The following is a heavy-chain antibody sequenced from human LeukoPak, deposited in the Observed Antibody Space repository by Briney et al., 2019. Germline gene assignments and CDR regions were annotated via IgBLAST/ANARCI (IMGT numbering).Heavy chain of an antibody. V-gene: IGHV5-51*01. D-gene: IGHD3-22*01. CDR2: IYPGDSDT. CDR1: GSRFTSYW. CDR3: ARRNYYDSSGYYPDY. Sequence: GESLQISCKGSGSRFTSYWIGWARQLPGKGLEGMGIIYPGDSDTRYSPSFQGQVTISADKSTSTAYLQWSSLKASDTAMYYCARRNYYDSSGYYPDYWGQGTLVTVSS. J-gene: IGHJ4*02.